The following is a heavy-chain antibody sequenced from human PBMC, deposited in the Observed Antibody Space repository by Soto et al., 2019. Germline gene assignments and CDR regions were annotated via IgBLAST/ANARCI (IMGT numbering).Heavy chain of an antibody. V-gene: IGHV4-30-2*01. CDR1: GGSISSGGYS. J-gene: IGHJ4*02. CDR3: ARASTVYDILTYFDY. Sequence: QLQLQESGSGLVKPSQTLSLTCAVSGGSISSGGYSWSWIRQPPGKGLEWIGYIYHSGSTYYNPSLKSRLTIXXDXSXXQFSLKLSSVTAADTAVYYCARASTVYDILTYFDYWGQGTLVTVSS. CDR2: IYHSGST. D-gene: IGHD3-9*01.